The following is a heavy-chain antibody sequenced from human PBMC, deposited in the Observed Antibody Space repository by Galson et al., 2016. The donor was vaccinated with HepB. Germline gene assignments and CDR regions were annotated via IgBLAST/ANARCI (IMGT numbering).Heavy chain of an antibody. CDR1: GFTFNMYT. D-gene: IGHD6-13*01. V-gene: IGHV3-21*01. J-gene: IGHJ5*02. CDR2: ITPGSTYT. Sequence: SLRLSCAASGFTFNMYTMTWVRQAPGKGLEWVSSITPGSTYTHFADSVKGRFTISRDDAENPLYLHMNSLRAEDTALYYCARVVTPMAAANRGFGSWGQGTQVVVSS. CDR3: ARVVTPMAAANRGFGS.